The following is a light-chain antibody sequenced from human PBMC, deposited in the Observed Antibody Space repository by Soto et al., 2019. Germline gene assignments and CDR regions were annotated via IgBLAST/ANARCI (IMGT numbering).Light chain of an antibody. CDR1: QSVSSSY. J-gene: IGKJ1*01. Sequence: EIVLTQSPGTLSLSPGKRATLSCRASQSVSSSYLAWYQQKPGQAPRLLIYGASSRATGIPDRFSGSGSGTDFTLTISSLQPEDFATYYCQQSYSSPPTFGQGTKVDI. CDR3: QQSYSSPPT. V-gene: IGKV3-20*01. CDR2: GAS.